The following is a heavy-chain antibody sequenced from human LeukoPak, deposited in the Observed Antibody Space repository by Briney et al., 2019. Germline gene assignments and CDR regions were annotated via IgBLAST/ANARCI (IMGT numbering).Heavy chain of an antibody. V-gene: IGHV3-48*04. CDR2: ISGSSSTI. CDR3: ARGTRVPDY. CDR1: GFTFTTYS. J-gene: IGHJ4*02. D-gene: IGHD3-10*01. Sequence: GGSLRLSCAASGFTFTTYSMDWVRQAPGKGLEWISYISGSSSTIYYADSAKGRFTISRDNAKNSLYLQLDSLRAEDTAVYYCARGTRVPDYWGQGTLVTVSS.